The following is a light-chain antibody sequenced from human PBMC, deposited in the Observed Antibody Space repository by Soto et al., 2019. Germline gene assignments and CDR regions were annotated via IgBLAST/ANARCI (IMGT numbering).Light chain of an antibody. Sequence: EIVLTQSPGTLSLSPGEGATLSCRASQCVSSSYIAWYQQRPGQTPSLLIYGASTRATGIPDRFSGSGSGTHFTLTISRLEPGDFAVYYCQHFGGTTFTFGQATRLEIK. J-gene: IGKJ5*01. CDR2: GAS. CDR3: QHFGGTTFT. V-gene: IGKV3-20*01. CDR1: QCVSSSY.